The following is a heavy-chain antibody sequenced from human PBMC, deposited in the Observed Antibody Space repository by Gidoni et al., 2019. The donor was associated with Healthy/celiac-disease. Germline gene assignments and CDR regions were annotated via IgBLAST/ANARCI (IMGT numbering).Heavy chain of an antibody. CDR1: GFTFSSYA. CDR3: ARSYDSSGYYYFLAAFDI. D-gene: IGHD3-22*01. Sequence: QMQLVASGGGVVQPGRSLRLSCAASGFTFSSYAMHWVRQAPGKGLEWVAVISYDGSNKYYADSVKGRFTISRDNSKNTLYLQMNSLRAEDTAVYYCARSYDSSGYYYFLAAFDIWGQGTMVTVSS. V-gene: IGHV3-30*04. J-gene: IGHJ3*02. CDR2: ISYDGSNK.